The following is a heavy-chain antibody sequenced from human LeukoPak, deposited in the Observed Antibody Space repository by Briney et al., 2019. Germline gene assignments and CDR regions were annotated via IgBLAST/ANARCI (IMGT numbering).Heavy chain of an antibody. CDR2: ISTSGST. D-gene: IGHD2-15*01. J-gene: IGHJ5*02. CDR3: ARVLKDCSGGSCYDWFDP. V-gene: IGHV4-4*07. Sequence: SETLSLTCTVSGGSISSYYWSWLRQPAGKGLEWIGRISTSGSTNYNPSLRSRVTMSVDTSKNQFSLKLSSVTAADTAVYYCARVLKDCSGGSCYDWFDPWGQGTLVTVSS. CDR1: GGSISSYY.